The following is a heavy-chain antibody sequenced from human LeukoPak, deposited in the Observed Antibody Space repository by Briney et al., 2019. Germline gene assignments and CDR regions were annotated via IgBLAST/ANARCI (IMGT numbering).Heavy chain of an antibody. CDR1: GFSIGPFW. J-gene: IGHJ4*02. CDR2: IRGDASRL. Sequence: AGGSLRLSCVASGFSIGPFWMTWVRQAPGKGLEWVANIRGDASRLYYVDSVKGRFTISRDNAKNSLYLQMNSLRAEDTAVYYCARSALEWLLPYPDYWGQGTLVTVSS. D-gene: IGHD3-3*01. CDR3: ARSALEWLLPYPDY. V-gene: IGHV3-7*01.